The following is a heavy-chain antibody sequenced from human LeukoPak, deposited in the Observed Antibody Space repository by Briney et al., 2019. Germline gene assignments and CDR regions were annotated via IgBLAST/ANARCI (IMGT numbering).Heavy chain of an antibody. D-gene: IGHD1-26*01. CDR3: ARVIVGAFDY. CDR1: GFTFSSYS. Sequence: GGSLRLSCAASGFTFSSYSMNWVRQAPGKGLEWVSYISSSSSTIYYADSVKGRLTISRDNSKNTLYLQMNSLRAEDTAVYYCARVIVGAFDYWGQGTLVTVSS. J-gene: IGHJ4*02. V-gene: IGHV3-48*01. CDR2: ISSSSSTI.